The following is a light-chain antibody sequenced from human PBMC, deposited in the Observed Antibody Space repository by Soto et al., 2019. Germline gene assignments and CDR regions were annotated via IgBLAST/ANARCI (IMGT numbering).Light chain of an antibody. V-gene: IGKV3-11*01. J-gene: IGKJ2*01. CDR2: DAS. Sequence: EIMLTQSPATLSLSPGERATLSCRASQSVSSYLAWYQQKPGQAPGLLIYDASNRATGIPARFSGSGSGTDFTLTISSLEPEDFAVYYCQQRSNWPPYTFGQGTKLEIK. CDR3: QQRSNWPPYT. CDR1: QSVSSY.